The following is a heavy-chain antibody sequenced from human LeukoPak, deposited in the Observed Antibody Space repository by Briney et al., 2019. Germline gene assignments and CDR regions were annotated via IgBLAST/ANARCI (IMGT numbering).Heavy chain of an antibody. J-gene: IGHJ4*02. D-gene: IGHD6-13*01. Sequence: ASVKVSCKASGYTFTSYYMHWVRQAPGQGLEWMGIINPSGGSTSYAQKFQGRVTITADESTSTAYMELSSLRSEDTAVYYCARVSPPAVYSSSWYLGYYFDYWGQGTLVTVSS. CDR1: GYTFTSYY. CDR2: INPSGGST. CDR3: ARVSPPAVYSSSWYLGYYFDY. V-gene: IGHV1-46*01.